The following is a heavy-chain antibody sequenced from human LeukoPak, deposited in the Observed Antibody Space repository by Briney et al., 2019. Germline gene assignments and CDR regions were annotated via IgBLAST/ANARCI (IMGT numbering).Heavy chain of an antibody. V-gene: IGHV3-33*01. CDR3: ARDSPGSAVAGTGNWFDP. CDR1: GFTFSSYG. CDR2: IWYDGSNK. J-gene: IGHJ5*02. D-gene: IGHD6-19*01. Sequence: GRSLRLSCAASGFTFSSYGMPWVRQAPGKGLEWVAVIWYDGSNKYYADSVKGRFTISRDNSKNTLYLQMNSLRAEDTAVYYCARDSPGSAVAGTGNWFDPRGQGTLVTVSS.